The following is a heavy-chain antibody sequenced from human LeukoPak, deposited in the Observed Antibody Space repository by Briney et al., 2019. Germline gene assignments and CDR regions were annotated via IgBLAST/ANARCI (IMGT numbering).Heavy chain of an antibody. V-gene: IGHV1-8*01. CDR2: MNPNSGNT. J-gene: IGHJ3*02. D-gene: IGHD3-22*01. Sequence: ASVKVSCKASGYTFTSYDINWVRQATGQGLEWMGWMNPNSGNTGYAQKFQGRVTMTRNTSISTAYMELSSLRSEDTAVYYCAMQVAVITGCAFDIWGQGTMVTVSS. CDR1: GYTFTSYD. CDR3: AMQVAVITGCAFDI.